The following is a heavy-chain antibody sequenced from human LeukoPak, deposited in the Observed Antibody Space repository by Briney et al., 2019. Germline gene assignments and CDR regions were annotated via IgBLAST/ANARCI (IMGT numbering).Heavy chain of an antibody. Sequence: SETLSLTCTVSGGSFSGLYWNWIRQPPGKGLEWMAYKYHTGSTNYNPSLKSRVTISLDTSKNQFSLKLTSVTAADTAVYYCAGASYERGYWYYFDYWGQGMLVTVSS. D-gene: IGHD2-8*02. CDR1: GGSFSGLY. CDR3: AGASYERGYWYYFDY. J-gene: IGHJ4*02. CDR2: KYHTGST. V-gene: IGHV4-59*11.